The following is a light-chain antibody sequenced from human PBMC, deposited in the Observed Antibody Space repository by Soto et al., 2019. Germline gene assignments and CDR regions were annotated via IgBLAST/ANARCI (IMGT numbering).Light chain of an antibody. CDR3: QQYNNWPPTWT. CDR2: DAS. J-gene: IGKJ1*01. Sequence: IVLTQSPDTLSLSPGERATLSCRASQSVSSNYLAWYQQKLGQAPRLLIYDASRRATGIPDRFSGSGSGTDFTLTISRLEPEDFAVYFCQQYNNWPPTWTFGQGTKVDIK. CDR1: QSVSSNY. V-gene: IGKV3-20*01.